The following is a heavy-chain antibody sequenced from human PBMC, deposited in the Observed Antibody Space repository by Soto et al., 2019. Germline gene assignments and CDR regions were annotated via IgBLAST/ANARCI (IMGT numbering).Heavy chain of an antibody. Sequence: SETLSLTCTVSGGSISSSSYYWGWIRQPPGKGLEWIGSIYYSGSTYYNPSLKSRVTISVDTSKNQFSLKLSSVTAADTAVYYCARGGYCSGGSCHYGDYVGWFDPWGQGTLVTVSS. J-gene: IGHJ5*02. CDR3: ARGGYCSGGSCHYGDYVGWFDP. V-gene: IGHV4-39*01. CDR2: IYYSGST. CDR1: GGSISSSSYY. D-gene: IGHD2-15*01.